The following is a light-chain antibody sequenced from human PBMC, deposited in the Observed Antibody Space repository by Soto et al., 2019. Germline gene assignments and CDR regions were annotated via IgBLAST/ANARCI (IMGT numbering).Light chain of an antibody. CDR2: DAS. Sequence: DIVLTQSPAILSLSPGDTATLSCRASQCVSVSLGWYQKQPGQAPRLIIYDASVRATGIPARFIGSESGTDFALTIRSLGREDFSVYYWQEGTYCPSFGGRTMVAIK. CDR3: QEGTYCPS. CDR1: QCVSVS. J-gene: IGKJ4*01. V-gene: IGKV3-11*01.